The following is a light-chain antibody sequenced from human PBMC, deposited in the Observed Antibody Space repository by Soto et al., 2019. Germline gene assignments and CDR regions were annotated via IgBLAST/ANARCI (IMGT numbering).Light chain of an antibody. CDR1: QSVSSY. CDR3: QQRSTPIT. Sequence: EIVLTQSLATLSLSPGERATLSCRASQSVSSYLAWYQQKPGQAPSLLIYDASNRATGIPARFSGSGSGTDFTLTISSLEPEDFAVYYCQQRSTPITFRQGTRLEIK. J-gene: IGKJ5*01. CDR2: DAS. V-gene: IGKV3-11*01.